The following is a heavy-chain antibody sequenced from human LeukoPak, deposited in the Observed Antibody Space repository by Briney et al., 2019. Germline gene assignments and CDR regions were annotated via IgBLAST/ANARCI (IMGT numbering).Heavy chain of an antibody. V-gene: IGHV4-59*01. CDR3: ARIEWEFLGVFDY. Sequence: SETLSLTCTVSGGSISSYYWSWIRQPPGKGLEWIGYIYYSGSTNYNPSLKSRVTISVDTSKNQFSLKLSSVTAADTAVYYCARIEWEFLGVFDYWGQGTLVTVSS. J-gene: IGHJ4*02. CDR2: IYYSGST. CDR1: GGSISSYY. D-gene: IGHD3-16*01.